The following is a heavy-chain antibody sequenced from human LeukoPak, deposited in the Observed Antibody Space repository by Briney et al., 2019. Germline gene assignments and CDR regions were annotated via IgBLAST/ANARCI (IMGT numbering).Heavy chain of an antibody. CDR1: GGSISSGSYY. CDR3: ARDAFYGDGYKFDY. J-gene: IGHJ4*02. Sequence: SQTLSLTCTVSGGSISSGSYYWSWIRQPAGKGLEWIGRIYTSGSTNYNPSLKSRVTISVDTSKNQFSLKLSSVTAADTAVYYCARDAFYGDGYKFDYWGQGTLVTVSS. V-gene: IGHV4-61*02. D-gene: IGHD5-24*01. CDR2: IYTSGST.